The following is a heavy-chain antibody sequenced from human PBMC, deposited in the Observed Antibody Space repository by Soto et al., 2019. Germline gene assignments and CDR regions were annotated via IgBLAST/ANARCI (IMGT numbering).Heavy chain of an antibody. CDR3: ARDRDYYGSGRRFDY. V-gene: IGHV4-31*01. J-gene: IGHJ4*02. D-gene: IGHD3-10*01. CDR2: IYNSGST. CDR1: GGSISSGGYY. Sequence: QVQLQESGPGLVKPSQTLSLTCTVSGGSISSGGYYWSWIRQHPGKGLEWIGYIYNSGSTYYNPSLKSIFNISIDTPKDHISLQLSSVAGADTAVYYCARDRDYYGSGRRFDYWGQGTLVTVSS.